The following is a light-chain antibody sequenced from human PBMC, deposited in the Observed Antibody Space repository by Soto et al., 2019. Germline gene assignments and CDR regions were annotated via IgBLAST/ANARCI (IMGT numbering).Light chain of an antibody. V-gene: IGKV1-5*03. CDR2: KAS. CDR1: QSISSW. CDR3: QEYNTYSRT. J-gene: IGKJ1*01. Sequence: DIKMTQSPSTLSASVGDRVTITCRASQSISSWLAWYQQKPGKAPNLLIYKASSLESGVPSRFSGSGSGTEFTLTISSLQPDDFATYYCQEYNTYSRTFGQGTNVDIK.